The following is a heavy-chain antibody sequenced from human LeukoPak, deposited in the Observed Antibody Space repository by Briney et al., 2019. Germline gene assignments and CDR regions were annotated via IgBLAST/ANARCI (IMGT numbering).Heavy chain of an antibody. D-gene: IGHD3-3*01. Sequence: ASETLSLTCAVYGGSFSGYYWSWIRQPPGKGLEWIGEINHSGSTNYNPSLKSRVTISVDTSKNQFSLKLSSVTAADTAVYYCARGSVYDFWSGYYRKNYFDYWGQGTLVTVSS. V-gene: IGHV4-34*01. CDR2: INHSGST. CDR1: GGSFSGYY. CDR3: ARGSVYDFWSGYYRKNYFDY. J-gene: IGHJ4*02.